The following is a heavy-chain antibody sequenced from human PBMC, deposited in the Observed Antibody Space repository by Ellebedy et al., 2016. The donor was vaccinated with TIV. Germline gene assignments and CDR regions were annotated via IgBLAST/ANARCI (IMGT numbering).Heavy chain of an antibody. D-gene: IGHD4-17*01. CDR1: RFTFSSYW. CDR3: ATDGSYGDHLFPQHAFTT. Sequence: GGSLRLSCAASRFTFSSYWMSWVRQAPGKGLEWVANINQDGSQKYYVDSVKGRFTISRDNAKNSLYLQVNSLRAEDTAVYYCATDGSYGDHLFPQHAFTTWGQGTMVSVSS. CDR2: INQDGSQK. V-gene: IGHV3-7*01. J-gene: IGHJ3*02.